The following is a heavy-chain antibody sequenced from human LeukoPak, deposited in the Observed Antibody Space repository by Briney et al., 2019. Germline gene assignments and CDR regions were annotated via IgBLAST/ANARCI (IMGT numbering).Heavy chain of an antibody. CDR1: GFTFSSYS. CDR2: ISGSGGST. D-gene: IGHD5-18*01. J-gene: IGHJ4*02. V-gene: IGHV3-23*01. Sequence: GGSLRLSCAASGFTFSSYSMNWVRQAPGKGLEWVSAISGSGGSTYYADSVKGRFTISRDNSKNTLYLQMNSLRAEDTAVYYCAIKPKLGYGYSWGQGTLVTVSS. CDR3: AIKPKLGYGYS.